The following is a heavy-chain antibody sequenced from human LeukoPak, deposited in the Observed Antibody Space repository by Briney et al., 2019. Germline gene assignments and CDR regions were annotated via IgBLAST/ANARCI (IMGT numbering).Heavy chain of an antibody. CDR2: ISASGGST. CDR3: AKGASSGYYYFDY. Sequence: GGSLRLSCAASGFTFSSNAMSWVRQAPGKGLEWVSGISASGGSTYCADSVKGRFTISRDNSKNTLYLQVNSLRAEDSAVYYCAKGASSGYYYFDYWGQGTLVTVSS. CDR1: GFTFSSNA. V-gene: IGHV3-23*01. J-gene: IGHJ4*02. D-gene: IGHD3-22*01.